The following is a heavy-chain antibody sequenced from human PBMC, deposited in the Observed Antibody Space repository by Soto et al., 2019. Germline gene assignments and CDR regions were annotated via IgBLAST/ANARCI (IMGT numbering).Heavy chain of an antibody. CDR1: GGSVSSYY. CDR3: ARGGPSSKWLDP. CDR2: IYNGGTT. J-gene: IGHJ5*02. V-gene: IGHV4-59*02. Sequence: SETLSLTCTVSGGSVSSYYWSWVRQPPGKRPEWIAYIYNGGTTNYNPSLKSRLTISLDTSKNQLSLKLSSVTAADTAVYFCARGGPSSKWLDPWGQGIQVTVSS.